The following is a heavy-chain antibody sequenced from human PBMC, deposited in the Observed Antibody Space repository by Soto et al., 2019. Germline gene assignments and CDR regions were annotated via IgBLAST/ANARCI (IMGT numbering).Heavy chain of an antibody. CDR1: GESISSGDHY. CDR2: IYYSGNT. V-gene: IGHV4-30-4*01. CDR3: ARDAGYCNSVSCYPYNMDV. D-gene: IGHD2-15*01. J-gene: IGHJ6*02. Sequence: PSETLSLTCTVSGESISSGDHYWSWVRQSPGEGLEWIGFIYYSGNTCYNPSLKSRVSMSVDTSNNQFSLKLNSVTAADTAVYYCARDAGYCNSVSCYPYNMDVWGQGTTVTVSS.